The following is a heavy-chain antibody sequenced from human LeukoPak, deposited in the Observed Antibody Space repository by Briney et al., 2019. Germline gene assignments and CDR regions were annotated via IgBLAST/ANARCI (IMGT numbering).Heavy chain of an antibody. V-gene: IGHV4-4*07. J-gene: IGHJ5*02. CDR3: ARDRNRGYSYGPNWFDP. CDR2: IYISGST. CDR1: GGSISSYY. Sequence: SETLSLTCTVSGGSISSYYWSWIRQPAGKGLEWIGRIYISGSTNYNPSLKSRVTMSVDTSKNQFSLKLSSVTAADTAVYYCARDRNRGYSYGPNWFDPCGQGTLVTVSS. D-gene: IGHD5-18*01.